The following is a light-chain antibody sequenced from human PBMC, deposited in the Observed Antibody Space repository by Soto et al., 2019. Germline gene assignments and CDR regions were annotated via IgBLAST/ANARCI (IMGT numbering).Light chain of an antibody. Sequence: QSVLTQPASVSGSPGQSITISCTGTSSDVGFYNYVSWYQQHPGKAPKLMIYEVSDRPSGVSNRFSGSKSGNTASLTISGLQAEDEADYYCSSYPTSSTLGFGGGTKLNVL. CDR2: EVS. V-gene: IGLV2-14*01. CDR3: SSYPTSSTLG. J-gene: IGLJ3*02. CDR1: SSDVGFYNY.